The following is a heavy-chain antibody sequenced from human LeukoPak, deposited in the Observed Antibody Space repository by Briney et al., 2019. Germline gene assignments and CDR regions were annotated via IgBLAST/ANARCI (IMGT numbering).Heavy chain of an antibody. CDR2: IYPTGST. J-gene: IGHJ4*01. CDR1: GGSVNSYF. CDR3: GRQGYTASHYFLDF. D-gene: IGHD2/OR15-2a*01. V-gene: IGHV4-4*07. Sequence: PSETLSPTCSGSGGSVNSYFWGWVRQPAGKGLEWLGRIYPTGSTHYNPALKSRLTMSIDTSMKQFSLKLRSVTAADTAIYYCGRQGYTASHYFLDFWSPGTLVTVSS.